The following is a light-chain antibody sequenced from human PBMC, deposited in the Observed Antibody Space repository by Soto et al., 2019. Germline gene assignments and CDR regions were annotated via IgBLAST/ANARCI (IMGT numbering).Light chain of an antibody. V-gene: IGKV1-5*03. CDR2: KGS. J-gene: IGKJ1*01. Sequence: DIQMTQSPSTLSASVGDRVTITCRASQSITSWLAWYQQKPGKAPKLLLYKGSTLQSGVTSRFSGSGSGTEFSLDISSLQPDDSATYYCQQYNDNWTFGQGTNVEIK. CDR1: QSITSW. CDR3: QQYNDNWT.